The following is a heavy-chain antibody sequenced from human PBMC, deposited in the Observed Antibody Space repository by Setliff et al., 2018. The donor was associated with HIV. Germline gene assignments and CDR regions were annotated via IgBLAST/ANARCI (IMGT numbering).Heavy chain of an antibody. V-gene: IGHV3-53*01. CDR3: ARAMVPDSSGYYRPPAFDI. D-gene: IGHD3-22*01. Sequence: GGSLRLSCAASGFTVSSNYMSWVRQAPGKGLEWVSVIYSGGSTYYADSVKGRFTISRDNSKNTLYLQTNSLRAEDTAVYYCARAMVPDSSGYYRPPAFDIWGQGTMVTVSS. J-gene: IGHJ3*02. CDR1: GFTVSSNY. CDR2: IYSGGST.